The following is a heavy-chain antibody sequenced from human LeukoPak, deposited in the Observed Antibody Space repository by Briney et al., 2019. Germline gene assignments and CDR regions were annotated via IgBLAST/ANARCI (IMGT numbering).Heavy chain of an antibody. CDR1: GFTFSSYA. Sequence: PGGSLRLSCAASGFTFSSYAMSWVRQAPGKGLEWVSTISGGGGSTYYADSVKGRFTISRDDSKNTLYLQMNSLRAEDTAVYYCARLRYNWNYTDAFDIWGQGTMVTVSS. CDR2: ISGGGGST. D-gene: IGHD1-7*01. CDR3: ARLRYNWNYTDAFDI. V-gene: IGHV3-23*01. J-gene: IGHJ3*02.